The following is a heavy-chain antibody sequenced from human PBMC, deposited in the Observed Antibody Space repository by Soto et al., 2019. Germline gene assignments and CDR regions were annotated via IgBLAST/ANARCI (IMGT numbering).Heavy chain of an antibody. D-gene: IGHD6-19*01. J-gene: IGHJ4*02. Sequence: QTGGSLRLSCAASGFTFSSSQMNWVRQAPGKGLEWVSYIGSGGTTIYYAASLKGRFTISRDNAKNSLYLQMNSLRAEDTAVYYCARGYTGGWSRGDYFDYWGQGTLVTVSS. CDR3: ARGYTGGWSRGDYFDY. V-gene: IGHV3-48*03. CDR2: IGSGGTTI. CDR1: GFTFSSSQ.